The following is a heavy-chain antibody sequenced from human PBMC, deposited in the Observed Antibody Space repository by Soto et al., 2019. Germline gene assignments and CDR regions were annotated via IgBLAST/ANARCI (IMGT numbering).Heavy chain of an antibody. CDR1: GFNFTYYA. V-gene: IGHV3-23*01. Sequence: PGGSLRLSCAASGFNFTYYAISWVRQAPGKGLEWVSSFSTTGDIAYNADSVKGRFTVSRDNSKSTLYLQMHSLRVEETAVYYCAKGYTPAFDDFEIWGQGTMVNGSS. D-gene: IGHD2-2*02. J-gene: IGHJ3*02. CDR3: AKGYTPAFDDFEI. CDR2: FSTTGDIA.